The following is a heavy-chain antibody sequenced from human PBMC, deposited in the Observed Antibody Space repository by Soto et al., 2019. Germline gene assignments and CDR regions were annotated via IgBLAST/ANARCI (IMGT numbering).Heavy chain of an antibody. D-gene: IGHD6-6*01. CDR2: IYYSGST. CDR3: ERIIGRSSCPDY. CDR1: GGSISSSSYY. Sequence: QLQLQESGPGLVKPSETLSLTCTVSGGSISSSSYYWGWIRQPPGKGLEWIGSIYYSGSTYYNPVLKSQVTIYVDTSKNQFSLKLSSVTAADTDVYYCERIIGRSSCPDYWGQGTLVTVSS. V-gene: IGHV4-39*01. J-gene: IGHJ4*02.